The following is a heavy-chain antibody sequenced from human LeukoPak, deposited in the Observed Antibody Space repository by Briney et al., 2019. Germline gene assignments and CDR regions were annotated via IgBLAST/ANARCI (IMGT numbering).Heavy chain of an antibody. J-gene: IGHJ5*02. CDR2: IYYSGST. Sequence: SETLSLTCTVSGGSISSGGYYWSWIRQHPGKGLEWIGYIYYSGSTYYNPSLKSRVTISVDTSRNQFSLKLSSVTAADTAVYYCAREYGDDNWFDPWGQGTLVTVSS. CDR1: GGSISSGGYY. V-gene: IGHV4-30-4*08. CDR3: AREYGDDNWFDP. D-gene: IGHD2-21*02.